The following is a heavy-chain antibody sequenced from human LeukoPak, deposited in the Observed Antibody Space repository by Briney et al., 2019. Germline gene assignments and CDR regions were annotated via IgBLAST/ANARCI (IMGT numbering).Heavy chain of an antibody. J-gene: IGHJ5*02. CDR1: GFPFTNFA. D-gene: IGHD3-22*01. V-gene: IGHV3-23*01. Sequence: GGSLRLSCAASGFPFTNFAMSWVRQAPGKGLEGVATLRATGRTTYYADAVKGRFTISRDNSKNTLYLQMNSLRAEDTAVYYCAKDQAPTYYYDSSGYPAGNWFDPWGQGTLVTVSS. CDR3: AKDQAPTYYYDSSGYPAGNWFDP. CDR2: LRATGRTT.